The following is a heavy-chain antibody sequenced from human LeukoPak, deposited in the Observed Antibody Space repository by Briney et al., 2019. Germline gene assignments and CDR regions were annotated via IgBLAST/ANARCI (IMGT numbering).Heavy chain of an antibody. Sequence: ASVKVSCKASGYTFTSYDINWVRQATGQGLGWMGWMNPNSGNTGYAQKFQGRVTMTRNTSISTAYMELSSLRSEDTAVYYCARGRITMVRGVITQTRYYYYYMDVWGKGTTVTISS. D-gene: IGHD3-10*01. J-gene: IGHJ6*03. CDR2: MNPNSGNT. V-gene: IGHV1-8*01. CDR3: ARGRITMVRGVITQTRYYYYYMDV. CDR1: GYTFTSYD.